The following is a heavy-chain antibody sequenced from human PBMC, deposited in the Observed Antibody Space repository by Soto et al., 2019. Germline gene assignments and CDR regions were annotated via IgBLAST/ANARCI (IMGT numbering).Heavy chain of an antibody. CDR1: GYTVTGYY. CDR2: INPNNGDT. CDR3: ARHSGYDYVFDY. Sequence: GASVKVSCKASGYTVTGYYIHWVRQAPGQGLEWMGWINPNNGDTNYAQNFQGRVTMTRDTSTSTAYMELSSLTFDDTAVYYCARHSGYDYVFDYWGQGTLVTVSS. D-gene: IGHD5-12*01. J-gene: IGHJ4*02. V-gene: IGHV1-2*02.